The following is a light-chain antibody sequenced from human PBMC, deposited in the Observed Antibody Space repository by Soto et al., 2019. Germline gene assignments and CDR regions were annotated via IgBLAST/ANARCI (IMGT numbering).Light chain of an antibody. Sequence: AVRMTQSPSSLSASTGDRVTITCRASQGISSYLAWYQQKPGKAPKLLIHAASNLEIGVSSRFSGSGSGTDFTFTINNLQPEDIATYYCQQYDTLRITFGQGTRLEIK. V-gene: IGKV1-8*01. J-gene: IGKJ5*01. CDR2: AAS. CDR3: QQYDTLRIT. CDR1: QGISSY.